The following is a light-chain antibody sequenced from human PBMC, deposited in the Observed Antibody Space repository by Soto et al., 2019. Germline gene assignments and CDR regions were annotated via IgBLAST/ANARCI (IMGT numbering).Light chain of an antibody. CDR2: GAS. J-gene: IGKJ1*01. Sequence: IVMTQSPATLSVSPGERATLSCRASQSIENKLAWYQQRPGQAPRLLIYGASTRATGIPARFSGSGSGTEFTLTISGLHSEDSGVYYCQQYKSWRTFGQGTNVEI. V-gene: IGKV3-15*01. CDR1: QSIENK. CDR3: QQYKSWRT.